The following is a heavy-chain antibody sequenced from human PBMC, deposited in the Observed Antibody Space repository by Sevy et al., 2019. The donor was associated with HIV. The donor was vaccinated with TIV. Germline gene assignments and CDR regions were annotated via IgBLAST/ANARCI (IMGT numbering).Heavy chain of an antibody. CDR1: GGTFVGHY. V-gene: IGHV4-34*01. D-gene: IGHD4-17*01. Sequence: SETLSLTCGVSGGTFVGHYWTWIRQTPGKGLEWIGEINHRGTANYNPSLKSRVSISVDTSNNQFSLRLNSVTAADTAVYYCARTPTLTISALDSWGQGALVTVSS. J-gene: IGHJ4*02. CDR2: INHRGTA. CDR3: ARTPTLTISALDS.